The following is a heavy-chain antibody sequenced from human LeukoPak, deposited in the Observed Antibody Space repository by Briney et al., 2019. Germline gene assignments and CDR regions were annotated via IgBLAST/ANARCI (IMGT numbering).Heavy chain of an antibody. Sequence: SQTLSLTCAISGDSVSSNSAAWNWIRQSPSRGLEWLGRTYYRSKWYTDYAVSVKSRITINPDTSKNQFSLQLNSVTPDDTAVYYCARGQYYDFWSPDSGYYGMDVWGQGTTVTVSS. CDR2: TYYRSKWYT. CDR3: ARGQYYDFWSPDSGYYGMDV. D-gene: IGHD3-3*01. V-gene: IGHV6-1*01. J-gene: IGHJ6*02. CDR1: GDSVSSNSAA.